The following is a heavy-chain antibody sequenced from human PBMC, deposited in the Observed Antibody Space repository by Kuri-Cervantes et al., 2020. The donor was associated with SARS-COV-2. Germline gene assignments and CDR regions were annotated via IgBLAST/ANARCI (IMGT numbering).Heavy chain of an antibody. CDR3: AKFRAGAVATGPDDLDY. V-gene: IGHV1-69*13. Sequence: SVKVSCKASGGTYTTHAFSWVRQAPGQGLEWMGGIIPIFGTIRYEQRFQGRLTIAADENTNTAYMELSSLRSEDTATYYCAKFRAGAVATGPDDLDYWGQGTQVTVSS. D-gene: IGHD6-19*01. CDR2: IIPIFGTI. CDR1: GGTYTTHA. J-gene: IGHJ4*02.